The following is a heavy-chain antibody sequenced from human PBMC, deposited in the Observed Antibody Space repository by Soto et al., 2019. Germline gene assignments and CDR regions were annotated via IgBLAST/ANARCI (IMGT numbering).Heavy chain of an antibody. CDR1: GGSISSGGFY. CDR3: ARVYDGSGSYRENWFDP. CDR2: IDNSGST. D-gene: IGHD3-10*01. Sequence: QVQLQESGPGLVKTSQTLSLICTVSGGSISSGGFYWGWIRQHPGKGLEWIANIDNSGSTYYNPSLKSRVTILADRSKNQFSLRLSSVTAADTAVYYCARVYDGSGSYRENWFDPWGQGTLVTVSS. J-gene: IGHJ5*02. V-gene: IGHV4-31*03.